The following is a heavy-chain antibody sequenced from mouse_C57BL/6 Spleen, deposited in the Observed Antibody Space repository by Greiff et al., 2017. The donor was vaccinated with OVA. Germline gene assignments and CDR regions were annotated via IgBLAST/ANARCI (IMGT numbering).Heavy chain of an antibody. CDR3: ARRAFLYYFDY. V-gene: IGHV1-69*01. J-gene: IGHJ2*01. Sequence: VQLQQPGAELVMPGASVKLSCKASGYTFTSYWMHWVKQRPGQGLEWIGEIDPSDSYTNYNQKFKGKSTLTVDKSSSTAYMQLSSLTSEDSAVYYCARRAFLYYFDYWGQGTTLTVSS. CDR1: GYTFTSYW. CDR2: IDPSDSYT.